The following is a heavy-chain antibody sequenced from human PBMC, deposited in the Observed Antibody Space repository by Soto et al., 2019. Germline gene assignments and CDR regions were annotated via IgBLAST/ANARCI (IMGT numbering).Heavy chain of an antibody. Sequence: EVQLVESGGGLVQPGGSLRLSCAASGFTFSSYWMSWVRQAPGKGLEWVANIKQDGSEKYYVDSVKGRFTISRDNAKNSLYLQMNSLRAEDTAVYYCARLVYGDYTYYYCYYMDVWGKGPTVTVSS. CDR1: GFTFSSYW. V-gene: IGHV3-7*01. CDR2: IKQDGSEK. D-gene: IGHD4-17*01. CDR3: ARLVYGDYTYYYCYYMDV. J-gene: IGHJ6*03.